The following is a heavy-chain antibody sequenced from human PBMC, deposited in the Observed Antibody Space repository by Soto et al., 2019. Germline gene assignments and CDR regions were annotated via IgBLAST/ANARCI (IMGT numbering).Heavy chain of an antibody. CDR3: ARACRGVDSCLDV. J-gene: IGHJ6*02. V-gene: IGHV4-59*07. CDR1: GDSIRSYC. Sequence: SATLSLTCTVSGDSIRSYCWTWIRQPPRKGLELMGYISYSGSTRYNPSLKSRVTISVDMSKNQLSLKLGSVIAADTAVYNCARACRGVDSCLDVWGEG. CDR2: ISYSGST. D-gene: IGHD2-15*01.